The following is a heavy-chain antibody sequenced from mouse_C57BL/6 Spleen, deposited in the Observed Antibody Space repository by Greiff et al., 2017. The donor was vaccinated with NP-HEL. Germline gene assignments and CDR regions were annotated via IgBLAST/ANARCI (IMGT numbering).Heavy chain of an antibody. J-gene: IGHJ4*01. D-gene: IGHD2-1*01. CDR3: TMGYYGNYAMDY. CDR1: GFTFSSYA. Sequence: EVQLVESGEGLVKPGGSLKLSCAASGFTFSSYAMSWVRQTPEKRLEWVAYISSGGDYIYYADTVKGRFTISRDNARNTLYLQMSSLKSEDTAMYYCTMGYYGNYAMDYWGQGTSVTVSS. CDR2: ISSGGDYI. V-gene: IGHV5-9-1*02.